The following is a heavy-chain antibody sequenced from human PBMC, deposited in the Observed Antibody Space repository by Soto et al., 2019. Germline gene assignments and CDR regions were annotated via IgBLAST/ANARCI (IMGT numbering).Heavy chain of an antibody. Sequence: LRLSCAASGFTFSSYSMNWVRQAPGKGLEWVSSISSSSSYIYYADSVKGPFTISRDNAKNSLYLQMNSLRAEDTAVYYCGRDSVVVPAATHYYYYGMDVWGQGTTVTVSS. CDR2: ISSSSSYI. CDR1: GFTFSSYS. D-gene: IGHD2-2*01. J-gene: IGHJ6*02. V-gene: IGHV3-21*01. CDR3: GRDSVVVPAATHYYYYGMDV.